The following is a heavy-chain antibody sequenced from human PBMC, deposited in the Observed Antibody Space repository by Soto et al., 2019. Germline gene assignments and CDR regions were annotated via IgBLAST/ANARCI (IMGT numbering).Heavy chain of an antibody. J-gene: IGHJ6*02. V-gene: IGHV1-46*01. D-gene: IGHD6-6*01. CDR3: ARDQGYSSSPRYYGMDV. CDR1: GYTFTSYY. CDR2: INPSGDST. Sequence: GASVKVSCKASGYTFTSYYMHWVRQAPGQGLEWMGIINPSGDSTSYAQKFQGSVTMTRDTSTSTVYMELSSLRSEDTAVYYCARDQGYSSSPRYYGMDVWGQGTTVTVSS.